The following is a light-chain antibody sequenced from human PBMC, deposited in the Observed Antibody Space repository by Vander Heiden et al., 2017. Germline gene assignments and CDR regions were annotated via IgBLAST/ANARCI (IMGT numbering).Light chain of an antibody. J-gene: IGLJ1*01. CDR2: DVS. CDR3: SSYTSSSTGV. Sequence: QSALTQPASVSGSPGQSHTISCTGTSSDVGGYNYVSWYQQHPGKAPKLMIYDVSNRPSGVSNRFSGSKSGNTASLTISGLQAEDEADYYCSSYTSSSTGVFGTGTKFTFL. CDR1: SSDVGGYNY. V-gene: IGLV2-14*01.